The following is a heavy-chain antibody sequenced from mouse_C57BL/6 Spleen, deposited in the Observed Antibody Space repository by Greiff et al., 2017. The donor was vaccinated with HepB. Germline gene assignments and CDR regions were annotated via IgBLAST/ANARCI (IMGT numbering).Heavy chain of an antibody. Sequence: QVQLQQPGAELVRPGTSVKLSCKASGYTFTSYWMHWVKQRPGQGLEWIGVIDPSDSYTNYNQKFKGKATLTVDTSSSTAYMQLSSLTSEDSAVYYCATFITTDYWGQGTTLTVSS. CDR1: GYTFTSYW. CDR3: ATFITTDY. V-gene: IGHV1-59*01. D-gene: IGHD1-1*01. CDR2: IDPSDSYT. J-gene: IGHJ2*01.